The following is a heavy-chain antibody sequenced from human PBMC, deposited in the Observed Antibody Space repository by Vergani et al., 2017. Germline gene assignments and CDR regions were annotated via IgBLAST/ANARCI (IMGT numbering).Heavy chain of an antibody. CDR2: ISWNSGSI. V-gene: IGHV3-9*01. Sequence: EVQLVESGGGLVQPGRSLRLSCAASGFTFDDYAMHWVRQAPGKGLEWVSGISWNSGSIGYADSVKGRFTISRDNAKNYLYLQMNSLRAEDTALYYCAKDIGLQLWLGGASPGRQGVYYYGMDVWGQGTTVTVSS. D-gene: IGHD5-18*01. J-gene: IGHJ6*02. CDR3: AKDIGLQLWLGGASPGRQGVYYYGMDV. CDR1: GFTFDDYA.